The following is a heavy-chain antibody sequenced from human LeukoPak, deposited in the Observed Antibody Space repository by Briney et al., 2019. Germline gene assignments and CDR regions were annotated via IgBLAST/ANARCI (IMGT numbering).Heavy chain of an antibody. CDR1: GGSFSGYY. V-gene: IGHV4-34*01. Sequence: KPSETLSLTCAVYGGSFSGYYWTCIRQSPGKGLEWIGEINHSGSTNYNPSLKSRVTISVDTSKNQFSLKLSSVTAADTAVYYCARGNIAARPRLLDYWGQGTLVTVSS. J-gene: IGHJ4*02. D-gene: IGHD6-6*01. CDR3: ARGNIAARPRLLDY. CDR2: INHSGST.